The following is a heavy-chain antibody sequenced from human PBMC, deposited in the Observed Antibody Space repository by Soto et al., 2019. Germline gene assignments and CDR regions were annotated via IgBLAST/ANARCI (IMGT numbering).Heavy chain of an antibody. CDR2: IYYSGST. CDR3: ARDHYYDSSGYYSWFDP. CDR1: GGSISSYY. D-gene: IGHD3-22*01. J-gene: IGHJ5*02. Sequence: PSETLSLTCTVSGGSISSYYWSWIRQPPGKGLEWIGYIYYSGSTNYNPSLKSRVTISVDTSKNQFSLKLSSVTAADTAVYYCARDHYYDSSGYYSWFDPWGQGTLVTV. V-gene: IGHV4-59*01.